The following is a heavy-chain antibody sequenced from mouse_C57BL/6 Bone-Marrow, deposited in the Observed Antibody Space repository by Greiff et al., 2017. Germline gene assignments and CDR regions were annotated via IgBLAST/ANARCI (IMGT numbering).Heavy chain of an antibody. CDR2: IHPSDSDT. V-gene: IGHV1-74*01. J-gene: IGHJ1*03. Sequence: QVQLQQPGAELVKPGASVKVSCKASGYTFTSYWMHWVRQRPGQGLEWIGRIHPSDSDTNYNQKFKGKATLTVDKSSSTAYMQLSSLTSEDSAVYYCAIKAFYYYGSSWYFDVWGTGTTVTVSS. CDR3: AIKAFYYYGSSWYFDV. D-gene: IGHD1-1*01. CDR1: GYTFTSYW.